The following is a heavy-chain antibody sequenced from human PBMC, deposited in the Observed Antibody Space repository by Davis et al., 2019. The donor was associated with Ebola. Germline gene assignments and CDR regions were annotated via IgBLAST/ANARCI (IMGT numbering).Heavy chain of an antibody. V-gene: IGHV1-46*01. J-gene: IGHJ4*02. CDR1: GYTFTSYY. Sequence: ASVKVSCKASGYTFTSYYMHWVRQAPGQGLEWMGIINPSGGSTSYAQKFQGRVTMTRDTSTSTVYMELSSLRSEDTAVYYCARSQSRRRPHSSTSCYDYWGQGTLVTVSS. CDR3: ARSQSRRRPHSSTSCYDY. CDR2: INPSGGST. D-gene: IGHD2-2*01.